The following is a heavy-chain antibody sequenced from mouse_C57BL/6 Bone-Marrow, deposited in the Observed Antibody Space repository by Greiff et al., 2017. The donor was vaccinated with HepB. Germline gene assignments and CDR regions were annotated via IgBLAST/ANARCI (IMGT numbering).Heavy chain of an antibody. CDR2: INPSSGYT. J-gene: IGHJ3*01. D-gene: IGHD2-3*01. CDR1: GYTFTSYT. CDR3: ARRSDGYYPFAY. Sequence: VHLVESGAELARPGASVKMSCKASGYTFTSYTMHWVKQRPGQGLEWIGYINPSSGYTKYNQKFKDKATLTADKSSSTAYMQLSSLTSEDSAVYYCARRSDGYYPFAYWGQGTLVTVSA. V-gene: IGHV1-4*01.